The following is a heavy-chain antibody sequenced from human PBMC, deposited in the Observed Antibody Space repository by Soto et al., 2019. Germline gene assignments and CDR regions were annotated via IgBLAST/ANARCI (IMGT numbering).Heavy chain of an antibody. CDR1: GFTFSSYA. V-gene: IGHV4-34*08. Sequence: LRLSCAASGFTFSSYAMSWVRQAPGKGLEWIGEVNDSGSTNFNPSLKSRVTISVDTSKKQFTLKLTSVTAADTAVYYCATDSATSYFGMDVWGHGTTVTVSS. CDR3: ATDSATSYFGMDV. J-gene: IGHJ6*02. CDR2: VNDSGST. D-gene: IGHD1-26*01.